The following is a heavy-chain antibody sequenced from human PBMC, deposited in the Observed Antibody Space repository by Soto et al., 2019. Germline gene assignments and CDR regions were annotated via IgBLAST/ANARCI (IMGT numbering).Heavy chain of an antibody. V-gene: IGHV3-23*01. D-gene: IGHD3-3*01. CDR2: MSGAGRSS. CDR3: AKGPIFGVENIYDY. CDR1: GFTFSSYA. Sequence: DVQLLESGGDLVQPGGSLRLSCAASGFTFSSYAMSWVRQAPGKGLEWVSSMSGAGRSSYDADSVKGRFTISRDNSKNTLELQMNNLRAEDTAIYYCAKGPIFGVENIYDYWGQGTLVTVSS. J-gene: IGHJ4*02.